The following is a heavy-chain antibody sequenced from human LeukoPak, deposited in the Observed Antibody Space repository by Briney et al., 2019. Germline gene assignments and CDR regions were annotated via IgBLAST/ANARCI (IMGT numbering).Heavy chain of an antibody. Sequence: SETLSPTCTVSGASINSFNYYWVWMRQPPGKGLVGIVSMYFRWSTYYSPSLKSRVSVSEDTSRNPFFRRLITVTAADTAVYYCARVSGQERSNILRGHAFDVWGQGTMVTVSA. J-gene: IGHJ3*01. CDR2: MYFRWST. CDR3: ARVSGQERSNILRGHAFDV. CDR1: GASINSFNYY. D-gene: IGHD3-9*01. V-gene: IGHV4-39*07.